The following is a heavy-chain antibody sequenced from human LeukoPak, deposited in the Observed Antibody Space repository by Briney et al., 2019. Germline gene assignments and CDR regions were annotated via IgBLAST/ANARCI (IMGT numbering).Heavy chain of an antibody. V-gene: IGHV3-74*01. D-gene: IGHD6-19*01. CDR3: ARERSGQWLINYFDY. Sequence: PGGSLRLSCAASGFTFSNYWMHWVRQAPGKGLVWVSRINRDGSYTSYADSVKGRFTISRDNAKNTLYVHMSSLRAEDTAVYYCARERSGQWLINYFDYWGQGTLVTVSS. CDR1: GFTFSNYW. J-gene: IGHJ4*02. CDR2: INRDGSYT.